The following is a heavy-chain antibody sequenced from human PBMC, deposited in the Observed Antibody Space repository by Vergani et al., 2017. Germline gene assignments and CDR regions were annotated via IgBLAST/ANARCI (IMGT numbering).Heavy chain of an antibody. CDR2: IYYSGST. V-gene: IGHV4-59*01. J-gene: IGHJ6*03. D-gene: IGHD2-15*01. CDR3: ARRGRATPFDYYYYMDV. CDR1: GGSISSYY. Sequence: QVQLQESGPGLVKPSETLSLTCTVSGGSISSYYWSWIRQPPGKGLEWIGYIYYSGSTNYNPSLKSRVTISVDTSKNQFSLKLSSVTAADTAVYYCARRGRATPFDYYYYMDVWGKGTTVTVSS.